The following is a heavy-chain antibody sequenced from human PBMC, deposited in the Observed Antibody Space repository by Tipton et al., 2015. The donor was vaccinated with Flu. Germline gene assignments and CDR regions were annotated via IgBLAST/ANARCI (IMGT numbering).Heavy chain of an antibody. CDR2: LSHSGRT. V-gene: IGHV4-38-2*01. D-gene: IGHD3-10*01. J-gene: IGHJ4*02. CDR1: GDSIGYPYY. Sequence: TLSLTCSVSGDSIGYPYYWGWIRQPPGKGLEWIGSLSHSGRTYYNPSLKSRVTISADTWKTQFSLKLSSVTAADTAVYYCARLTYYYGSGTSDSWGQGTLVTVSS. CDR3: ARLTYYYGSGTSDS.